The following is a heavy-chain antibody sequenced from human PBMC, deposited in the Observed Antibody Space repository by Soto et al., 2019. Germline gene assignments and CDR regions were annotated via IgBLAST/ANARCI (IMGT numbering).Heavy chain of an antibody. Sequence: SETLSLTCAVYGGSFSGYYWSWIRQPPGKGLEWIGEINHSGSTNYNPSLKSRVTISVDKSKNQFSLKLSSVTAADTAVYYCARRVDTYYDFWSGSGALDIWGQGTMVTVSS. CDR2: INHSGST. V-gene: IGHV4-34*01. CDR1: GGSFSGYY. J-gene: IGHJ3*02. CDR3: ARRVDTYYDFWSGSGALDI. D-gene: IGHD3-3*01.